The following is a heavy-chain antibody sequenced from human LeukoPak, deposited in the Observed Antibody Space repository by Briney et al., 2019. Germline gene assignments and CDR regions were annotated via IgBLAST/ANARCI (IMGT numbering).Heavy chain of an antibody. CDR3: ARDRSTGDDFWSGYYSYYYYYMDV. Sequence: GGSLRLSCAASGFTFSSYWMSWVRQAPGKGLEWVANIKQDGSEKYYVGSVKGRFTISRDNAKNSLYLQMNSLRAEDTAVYYCARDRSTGDDFWSGYYSYYYYYMDVWGKGTTVTVSS. J-gene: IGHJ6*03. CDR1: GFTFSSYW. D-gene: IGHD3-3*01. V-gene: IGHV3-7*01. CDR2: IKQDGSEK.